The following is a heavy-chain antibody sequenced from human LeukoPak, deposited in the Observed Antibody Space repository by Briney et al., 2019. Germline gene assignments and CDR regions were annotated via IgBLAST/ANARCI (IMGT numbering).Heavy chain of an antibody. CDR3: ARENYYYDSSGYYDGSARGAFDI. J-gene: IGHJ3*02. CDR2: IYYSGST. Sequence: SETLSLTCTVSGGSISSSSYYWGWIRQPPGKGLEWIGSIYYSGSTYYNPSLKSRVTISVDTSKNQFPLKLSSVTAADTAVYYCARENYYYDSSGYYDGSARGAFDIWGQGTMVTVSS. D-gene: IGHD3-22*01. V-gene: IGHV4-39*06. CDR1: GGSISSSSYY.